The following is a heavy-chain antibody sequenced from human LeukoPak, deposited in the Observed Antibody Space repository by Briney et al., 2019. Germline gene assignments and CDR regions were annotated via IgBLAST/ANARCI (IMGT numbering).Heavy chain of an antibody. D-gene: IGHD3-10*01. V-gene: IGHV3-48*03. CDR3: ATDGTPLRVGEVFFDN. CDR2: ISSSGSTI. J-gene: IGHJ4*02. Sequence: GGSLRLSCAASGFTFSSYEMNWVRQAPGKGLEGVSYISSSGSTIYYADSVKGRFTISRDDAKNSVYLQMNSLRDEDTAVYYCATDGTPLRVGEVFFDNWGQGTLVTVSS. CDR1: GFTFSSYE.